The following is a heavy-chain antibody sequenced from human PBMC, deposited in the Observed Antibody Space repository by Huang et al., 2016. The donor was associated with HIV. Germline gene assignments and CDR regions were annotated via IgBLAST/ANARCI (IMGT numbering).Heavy chain of an antibody. J-gene: IGHJ4*02. D-gene: IGHD2-8*02. CDR3: AKEGDTGAALGY. Sequence: EVQLVESGGGLIQPGGSLSLSCAASGFTVSTTYMTWVRQAPGKGLEWVSLIYSGGTTYYADAVKGRFTISRDDSENTLYLHMTSLRAGDTAVYYCAKEGDTGAALGYWGQGTLVTVS. CDR1: GFTVSTTY. V-gene: IGHV3-53*01. CDR2: IYSGGTT.